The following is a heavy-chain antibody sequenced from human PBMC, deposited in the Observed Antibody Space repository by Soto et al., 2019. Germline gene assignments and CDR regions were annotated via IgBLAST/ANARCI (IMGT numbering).Heavy chain of an antibody. Sequence: GSLRLSCAASGFTFSSYAMSWVRQAPGKGLEWVSAISGSGGNTYYADSVKGRFTISRDNTKNTLYLQMNSLKAEDTAVYYCAKDRDVWYFDLWGRGTLVTVSS. J-gene: IGHJ2*01. CDR2: ISGSGGNT. V-gene: IGHV3-23*01. CDR1: GFTFSSYA. CDR3: AKDRDVWYFDL. D-gene: IGHD3-10*01.